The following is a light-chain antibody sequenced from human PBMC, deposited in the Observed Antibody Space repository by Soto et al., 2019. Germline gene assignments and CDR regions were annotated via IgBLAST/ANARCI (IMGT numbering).Light chain of an antibody. CDR3: HQYGSSAQT. CDR1: QSVSSSY. J-gene: IGKJ1*01. Sequence: EIVLTQTPATLSLSPGARATLSCRASQSVSSSYLAWYQQKPGQAPRPLISAPFSRATGIPDRFGGSGSGTDFTLTISSLEPEDFSAYYWHQYGSSAQTFGQGAKVEIK. V-gene: IGKV3-20*01. CDR2: APF.